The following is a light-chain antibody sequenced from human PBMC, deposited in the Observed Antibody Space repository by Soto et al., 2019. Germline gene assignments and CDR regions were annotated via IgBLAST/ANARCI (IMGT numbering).Light chain of an antibody. Sequence: QSALTQPASVSGSPGQSITISCTGTSSDVGGFDFVSWYQHHPGKAPKLLVYEVSNRPSRVSSRFSGSKSGTTASLTISGLQAEDEADYYCSSYTSHNTPGVFGGGTKVTVL. J-gene: IGLJ3*02. CDR1: SSDVGGFDF. V-gene: IGLV2-14*01. CDR2: EVS. CDR3: SSYTSHNTPGV.